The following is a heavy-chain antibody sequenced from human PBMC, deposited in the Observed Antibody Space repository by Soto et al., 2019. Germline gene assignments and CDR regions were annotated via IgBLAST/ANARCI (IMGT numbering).Heavy chain of an antibody. Sequence: QVQLVQSGAEVKKPGASVKVSCKASGYTFTSYAMHWVRQAPGQRLEWMGWINAGNGNTKYSQKLQGRVTITRDTSASTAYMELSRLRSEDTAVYCCARDIIEYSSGYYYYYGMDVWGQGTTVTVSS. CDR3: ARDIIEYSSGYYYYYGMDV. D-gene: IGHD6-19*01. V-gene: IGHV1-3*01. CDR2: INAGNGNT. J-gene: IGHJ6*02. CDR1: GYTFTSYA.